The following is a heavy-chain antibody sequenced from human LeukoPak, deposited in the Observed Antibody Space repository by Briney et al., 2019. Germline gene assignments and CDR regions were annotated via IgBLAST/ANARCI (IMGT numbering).Heavy chain of an antibody. J-gene: IGHJ4*02. Sequence: PSETLSLTCAVYGGSFSGYYWSWLRQPPGKGLEWIGEINHSGGTNYNPSLKSRVTISVDTSKNQFSLKLSSVTAADTAVYYCARTQYSSSWYYFDYWGQGTLVTVSS. D-gene: IGHD6-13*01. CDR1: GGSFSGYY. CDR2: INHSGGT. V-gene: IGHV4-34*01. CDR3: ARTQYSSSWYYFDY.